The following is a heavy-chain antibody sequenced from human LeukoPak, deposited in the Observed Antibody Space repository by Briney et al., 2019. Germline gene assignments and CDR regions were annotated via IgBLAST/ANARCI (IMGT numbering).Heavy chain of an antibody. Sequence: GGSLRLSCAASGFTFSSYNMNWVRQAPGKGLEWVSSISSSSSYIYYTDSVKGRFTISRDNAKNSLYLQMNSLRADDTAIYYCARVSLGAAAGISRWGQGTLVTVSS. CDR2: ISSSSSYI. V-gene: IGHV3-21*01. CDR3: ARVSLGAAAGISR. CDR1: GFTFSSYN. J-gene: IGHJ4*02. D-gene: IGHD6-13*01.